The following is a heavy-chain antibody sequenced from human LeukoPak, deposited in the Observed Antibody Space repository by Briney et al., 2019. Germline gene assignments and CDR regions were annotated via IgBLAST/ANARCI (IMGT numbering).Heavy chain of an antibody. CDR2: ITDNGNTT. D-gene: IGHD2-15*01. Sequence: GGSLRLSCAASGFTFSSYAMNWVRLSAGKGLEWVSPITDNGNTTYYADSVKGRFTISRDNSKNTLYLQMNSLRAEDTAVYYCATLRLSDHFDYWGQGTLVSVSS. CDR1: GFTFSSYA. CDR3: ATLRLSDHFDY. J-gene: IGHJ4*02. V-gene: IGHV3-23*05.